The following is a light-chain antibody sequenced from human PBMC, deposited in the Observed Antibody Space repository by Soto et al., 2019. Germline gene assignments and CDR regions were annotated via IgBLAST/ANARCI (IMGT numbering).Light chain of an antibody. CDR2: KAS. CDR1: QSISIW. CDR3: QQYNSYLT. V-gene: IGKV1-5*03. Sequence: DIQMTQSPSTLSASVGDRVTITCRASQSISIWLAWYQQKPGKAPTLLIYKASSLGSGVPSRFSGSGSGTEFTLTISSLHPDDFATYYCQQYNSYLTFGQGTKLEIK. J-gene: IGKJ2*01.